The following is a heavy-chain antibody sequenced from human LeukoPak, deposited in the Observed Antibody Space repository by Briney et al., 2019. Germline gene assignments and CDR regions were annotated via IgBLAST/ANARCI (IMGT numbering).Heavy chain of an antibody. Sequence: ASVTVSCKASGYTFTGYYMHWVRQAPGQGLEWMGWINPNSGGTNYAQKFQGRVTMTRDTSVTTGYMELSRLTSDDTALYYCTRADYSNNWFDPWGQGTLVTVSS. J-gene: IGHJ5*02. CDR1: GYTFTGYY. CDR3: TRADYSNNWFDP. D-gene: IGHD4-11*01. CDR2: INPNSGGT. V-gene: IGHV1-2*02.